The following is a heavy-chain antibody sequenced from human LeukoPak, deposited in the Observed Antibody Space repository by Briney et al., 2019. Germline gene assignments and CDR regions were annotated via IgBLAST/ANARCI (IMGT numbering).Heavy chain of an antibody. V-gene: IGHV3-48*03. Sequence: GGSLRLSCAASGFTFSSYEMNWVRQAPGRGLEGVSYISSSGSTMYNVYSLKGPYTTSRDKAKNSLYLQMDSLRAEDTAVYYCARLYGSGHYFYYYMDVWGKGTTVTVSS. J-gene: IGHJ6*03. D-gene: IGHD3-10*01. CDR1: GFTFSSYE. CDR3: ARLYGSGHYFYYYMDV. CDR2: ISSSGSTM.